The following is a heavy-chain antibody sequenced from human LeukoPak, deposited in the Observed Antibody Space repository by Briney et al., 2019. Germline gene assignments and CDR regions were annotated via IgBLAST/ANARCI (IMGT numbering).Heavy chain of an antibody. J-gene: IGHJ4*02. V-gene: IGHV3-11*01. Sequence: GGSLRLSCAASGFTFSGYYMSWIRQAPDKGLEWVSYISSRGKTVHYADSVKGRFTTSRDNAEMSLYLQMDSLRAEDTAIYFCARGRDGYKYWGPGTRVTVSS. CDR3: ARGRDGYKY. D-gene: IGHD5-24*01. CDR2: ISSRGKTV. CDR1: GFTFSGYY.